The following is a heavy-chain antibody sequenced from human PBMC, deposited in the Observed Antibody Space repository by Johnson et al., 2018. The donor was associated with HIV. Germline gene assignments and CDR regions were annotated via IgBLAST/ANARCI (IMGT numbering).Heavy chain of an antibody. D-gene: IGHD6-13*01. V-gene: IGHV3-30*19. CDR1: GFTFSSHG. CDR3: ARARDRSSSRDAFDI. Sequence: QVQLVESGGGVVQPGGSLRLSCAASGFTFSSHGMHWVRQAPGKGLEWVAVISYDGSNKYYADSVKGRFTISRDNSKNTLYLQMNSLRAEDTAVYYCARARDRSSSRDAFDIWGQGTMLTVSS. J-gene: IGHJ3*02. CDR2: ISYDGSNK.